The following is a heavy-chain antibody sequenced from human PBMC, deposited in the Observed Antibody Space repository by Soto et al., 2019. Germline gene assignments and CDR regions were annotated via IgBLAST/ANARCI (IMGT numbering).Heavy chain of an antibody. CDR3: ARDGHCSSTSCYWHYYYYGMDV. D-gene: IGHD2-2*01. CDR1: GGSISSSNW. J-gene: IGHJ6*02. V-gene: IGHV4-4*02. CDR2: IYHSGST. Sequence: SETLSLTCAVSGGSISSSNWWSWVRQPPGKGLEWIGEIYHSGSTNYNPSLKSRVTISVDKSKNQFSLKLSSVTAADTAVYYCARDGHCSSTSCYWHYYYYGMDVWGQGTKVTVSS.